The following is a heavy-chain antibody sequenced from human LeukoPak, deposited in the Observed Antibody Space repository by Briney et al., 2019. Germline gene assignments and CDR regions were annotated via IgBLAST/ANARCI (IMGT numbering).Heavy chain of an antibody. J-gene: IGHJ6*04. D-gene: IGHD3-10*01. CDR1: GGSFSGYY. V-gene: IGHV4-34*01. Sequence: PSETLSLTCAVYGGSFSGYYWSWIRQPPGKGLEWIGEINHSGSTNYNPSLKSRVTISVDTSKSQFSLKLSSVTAADTAVYYCARSGTMVRGVIITRKDYYYYYGMDVWGKGTTVTVSS. CDR3: ARSGTMVRGVIITRKDYYYYYGMDV. CDR2: INHSGST.